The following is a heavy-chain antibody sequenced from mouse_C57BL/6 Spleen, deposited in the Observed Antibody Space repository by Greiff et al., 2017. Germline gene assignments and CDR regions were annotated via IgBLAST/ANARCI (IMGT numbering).Heavy chain of an antibody. CDR2: INPSTGGT. Sequence: VQLQQSGPELVKPGASVKISCKASGYSFTGYYMNWVKQSPEKSLEWIGEINPSTGGTTYNQKFKAKATLTVDKSSSTAYMQLKSLTSEDSAVYYCARGTTAGDYWGKGTTLTVSS. V-gene: IGHV1-42*01. J-gene: IGHJ2*01. CDR3: ARGTTAGDY. D-gene: IGHD1-2*01. CDR1: GYSFTGYY.